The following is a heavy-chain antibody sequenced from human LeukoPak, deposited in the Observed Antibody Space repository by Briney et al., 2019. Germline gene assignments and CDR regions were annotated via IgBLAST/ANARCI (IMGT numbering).Heavy chain of an antibody. D-gene: IGHD1-14*01. J-gene: IGHJ4*02. V-gene: IGHV4-38-2*02. CDR2: FCLGRDT. CDR1: GDSVTNDFF. CDR3: ARWASISREPGGFFDH. Sequence: KTSETLSLTCTVSGDSVTNDFFWGWVRQPPGKELEWIGSFCLGRDTYYRPSLKSRVTISVDTSKNRFSLNLNSVTAADTAVYYCARWASISREPGGFFDHWGQGTLVTVSS.